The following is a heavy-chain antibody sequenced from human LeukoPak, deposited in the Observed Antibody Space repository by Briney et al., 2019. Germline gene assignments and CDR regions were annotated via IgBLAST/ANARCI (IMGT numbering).Heavy chain of an antibody. CDR1: GYTFTGYY. J-gene: IGHJ4*02. Sequence: SVKVSCKASGYTFTGYYMHWVRQAPGQGLEWMGWINPNSGGTNYAQKFQGRVTMTRDTSISTAYMELSRLRSDDTAVYYCARAGDYYDSSGYYSYWGQGTLVTVSS. D-gene: IGHD3-22*01. CDR2: INPNSGGT. V-gene: IGHV1-2*02. CDR3: ARAGDYYDSSGYYSY.